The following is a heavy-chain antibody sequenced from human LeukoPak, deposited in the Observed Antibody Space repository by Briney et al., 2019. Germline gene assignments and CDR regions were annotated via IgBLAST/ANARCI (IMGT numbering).Heavy chain of an antibody. V-gene: IGHV4-59*01. J-gene: IGHJ3*02. CDR1: GGSISSYY. CDR3: ARRKAKGAFDI. Sequence: NSSETLSLTCTVSGGSISSYYWSWIRRPPGKGLEWIGYIYYSGSTNYNPSLKSRVTISVDTSKNQFSLKLSSVTAADTAVYYCARRKAKGAFDIWGQGTMVTVSS. CDR2: IYYSGST.